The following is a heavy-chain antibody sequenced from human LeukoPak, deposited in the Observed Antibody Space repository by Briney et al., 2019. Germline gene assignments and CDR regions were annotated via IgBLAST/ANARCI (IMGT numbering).Heavy chain of an antibody. V-gene: IGHV4-31*03. Sequence: SQTLSLTCTVSGGSISSGGYYWSWIRQHPGKGLEWIGYIYYSGSTYYNPSLKSRVTISVDTSKNQFSLRLSSVTAADTAVYYCARGTVTGFDYWGQGTLVTVSS. D-gene: IGHD4-17*01. CDR1: GGSISSGGYY. CDR2: IYYSGST. CDR3: ARGTVTGFDY. J-gene: IGHJ4*02.